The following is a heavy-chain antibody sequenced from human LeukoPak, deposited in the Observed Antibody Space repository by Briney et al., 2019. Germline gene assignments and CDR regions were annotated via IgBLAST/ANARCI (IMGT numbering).Heavy chain of an antibody. J-gene: IGHJ4*02. CDR1: GFTFSSYE. V-gene: IGHV3-48*03. CDR3: ARSARLMKGVVEVTALDD. CDR2: LSSSGSAF. Sequence: GGSLRLSCAASGFTFSSYEMNWVRQAPGKGLEWIAYLSSSGSAFSYADSVKGRFTIARDNAKNSVYLEMNSLRADDTAVHYCARSARLMKGVVEVTALDDWGQGTLVTVSS. D-gene: IGHD3-3*01.